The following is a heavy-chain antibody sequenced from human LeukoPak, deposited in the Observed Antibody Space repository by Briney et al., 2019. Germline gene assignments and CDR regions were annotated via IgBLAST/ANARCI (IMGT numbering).Heavy chain of an antibody. Sequence: GGSLRLSCVASGFTFSSYSMNWVRQAPGKGPEWVSYISSSSTTIYYADSVEGRFTISRDNVKNSLYLQMNSLRAEDTAVYYCARVDYTNWYSFDYWGQGTLVTVSS. D-gene: IGHD1-1*01. V-gene: IGHV3-48*01. CDR3: ARVDYTNWYSFDY. CDR2: ISSSSTTI. J-gene: IGHJ4*02. CDR1: GFTFSSYS.